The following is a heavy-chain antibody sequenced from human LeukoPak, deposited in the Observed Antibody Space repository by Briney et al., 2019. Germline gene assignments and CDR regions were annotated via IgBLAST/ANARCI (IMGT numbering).Heavy chain of an antibody. CDR1: GFTFSSSW. CDR3: ARDNPPDY. V-gene: IGHV3-7*03. J-gene: IGHJ4*02. CDR2: IKQDGSEK. Sequence: GGSLRLSCAASGFTFSSSWMSWVRQAPGKGLEWVANIKQDGSEKSYVESVRGRFTISRDNAKNSLYLQLNSLRAEDTALYYCARDNPPDYWGQGTLVTVSS.